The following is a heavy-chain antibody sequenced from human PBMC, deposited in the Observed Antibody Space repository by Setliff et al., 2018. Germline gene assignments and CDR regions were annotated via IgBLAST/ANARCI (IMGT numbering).Heavy chain of an antibody. CDR1: GFTFSTYS. CDR2: ISSRSDII. V-gene: IGHV3-48*01. CDR3: ASNPRKGRSGGYFYDDPYYYYMDV. D-gene: IGHD1-26*01. J-gene: IGHJ6*03. Sequence: GGSLRLSCAASGFTFSTYSMNWVRQAPGKGLEWVSYISSRSDIIYYADSVKGRFTISRDNAKNSLYLRLNSLRAEDTAVYYCASNPRKGRSGGYFYDDPYYYYMDVWGKGTKVTVSS.